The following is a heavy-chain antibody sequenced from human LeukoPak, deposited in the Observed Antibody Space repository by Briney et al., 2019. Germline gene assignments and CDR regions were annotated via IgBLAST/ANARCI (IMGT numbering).Heavy chain of an antibody. CDR3: ARTHDYGGNTDFDY. V-gene: IGHV4-59*01. CDR1: GGSINSCY. J-gene: IGHJ4*02. Sequence: SETLSLLYTVSGGSINSCYWSWIRQPPGQGLEWIGYIYYSGSTYYNPSLKSRVTISLDTSKNQFSLKLSSVTAADTAVYFCARTHDYGGNTDFDYWGQGILVTVSS. D-gene: IGHD4-23*01. CDR2: IYYSGST.